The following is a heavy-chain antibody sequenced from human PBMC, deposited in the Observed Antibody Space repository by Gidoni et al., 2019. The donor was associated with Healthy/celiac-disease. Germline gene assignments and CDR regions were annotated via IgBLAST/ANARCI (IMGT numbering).Heavy chain of an antibody. J-gene: IGHJ3*01. CDR1: GFTFSSYW. CDR2: INSDGSST. D-gene: IGHD6-13*01. Sequence: EVQLVESGGGFVQPGGSLRLSCAASGFTFSSYWMHWVRQAPGKGLVWVSRINSDGSSTSYADSVKGRFTISRDNAKNTLYLQMNSLRAEDTAVYYCARGREAAAGISHWGQGTMVTVSS. CDR3: ARGREAAAGISH. V-gene: IGHV3-74*01.